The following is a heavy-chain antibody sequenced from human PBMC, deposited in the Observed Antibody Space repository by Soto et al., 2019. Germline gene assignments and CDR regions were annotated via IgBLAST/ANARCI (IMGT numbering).Heavy chain of an antibody. V-gene: IGHV3-33*01. CDR2: IWYDGSNK. CDR1: GFTFSSYG. D-gene: IGHD1-1*01. CDR3: ARDGDSNDHYYYGMDV. J-gene: IGHJ6*02. Sequence: GGSLRLSCAASGFTFSSYGMHWVRQAPGKGLEWVAVIWYDGSNKYYADSVKGRFTISRDNSKNTLYLQMNSLRAEDTAVYYCARDGDSNDHYYYGMDVWGQGTMVTVSS.